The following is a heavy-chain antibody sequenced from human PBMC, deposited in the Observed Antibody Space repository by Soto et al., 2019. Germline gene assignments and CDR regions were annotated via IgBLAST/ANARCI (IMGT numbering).Heavy chain of an antibody. J-gene: IGHJ4*02. V-gene: IGHV4-34*01. CDR3: ARGLISGSQYSGGWYYFDS. CDR1: GGSFSGYI. D-gene: IGHD1-26*01. CDR2: INHSGSA. Sequence: QVQLQQSGAGLLKPSETLSLTCDVYGGSFSGYIWTWIRQTPGKGLQWSGQINHSGSANYNPSLNSRVTKSVHTYQSQFSLELSSVTAADKAVYYCARGLISGSQYSGGWYYFDSWGQGTPVTVSS.